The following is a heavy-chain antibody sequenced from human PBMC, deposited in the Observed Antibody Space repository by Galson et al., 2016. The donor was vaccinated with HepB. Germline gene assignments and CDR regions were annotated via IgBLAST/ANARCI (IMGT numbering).Heavy chain of an antibody. CDR3: ARDWTVADNRCLDY. CDR2: VWYDGSKK. D-gene: IGHD6-19*01. Sequence: SLRLSCAASGFTLSTYGMHWVRQAPGKGLEGVAVVWYDGSKKYYVDSVRGRFTISRDNSKNTLYLQMNSVRADDTAVYYCARDWTVADNRCLDYWGQGTLVTVSS. V-gene: IGHV3-33*01. CDR1: GFTLSTYG. J-gene: IGHJ4*02.